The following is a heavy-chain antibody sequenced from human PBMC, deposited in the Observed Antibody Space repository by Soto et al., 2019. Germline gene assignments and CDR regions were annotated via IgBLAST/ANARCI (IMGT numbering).Heavy chain of an antibody. Sequence: GGSLRLSCAASGFTFSSYAMHWVRQAPGKGLEWVAVISYDGSNKYYADSVKGRFTISRDNSKNTLYLQMNSLRAEDTAVYYCARDPSNWTSRTYYYYYGMDVWGQGTTVTVSS. V-gene: IGHV3-30-3*01. CDR2: ISYDGSNK. D-gene: IGHD2-2*01. J-gene: IGHJ6*02. CDR3: ARDPSNWTSRTYYYYYGMDV. CDR1: GFTFSSYA.